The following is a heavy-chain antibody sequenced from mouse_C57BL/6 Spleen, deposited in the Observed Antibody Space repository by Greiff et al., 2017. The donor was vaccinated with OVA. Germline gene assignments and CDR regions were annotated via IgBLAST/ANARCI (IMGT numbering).Heavy chain of an antibody. Sequence: GQLQQPGAELVKPGASVKLSCKASGYTFTSYWMHWVKQRPGQGLEWIGMIHPNSGSTNYNEKFKSKATLTVDKSSITAYMQLSSLTSEDSAVYYCAIYYGNSAWFAYWGQGTLVTVSA. V-gene: IGHV1-64*01. CDR2: IHPNSGST. J-gene: IGHJ3*01. CDR1: GYTFTSYW. CDR3: AIYYGNSAWFAY. D-gene: IGHD2-1*01.